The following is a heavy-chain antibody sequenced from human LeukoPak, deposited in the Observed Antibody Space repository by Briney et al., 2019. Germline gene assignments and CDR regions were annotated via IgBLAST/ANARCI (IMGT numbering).Heavy chain of an antibody. CDR2: VYYSGST. J-gene: IGHJ4*02. CDR3: ARDSSAAATPHIDY. V-gene: IGHV4-31*03. CDR1: GGSISSGDYY. D-gene: IGHD2-15*01. Sequence: SETLSLTCTVSGGSISSGDYYWNWIRQHPGKGLEWVGYVYYSGSTSYNPSLKSRVTISVDTSKNQFSLKLSSVTAADTAVYYCARDSSAAATPHIDYWGQGTLVTVSS.